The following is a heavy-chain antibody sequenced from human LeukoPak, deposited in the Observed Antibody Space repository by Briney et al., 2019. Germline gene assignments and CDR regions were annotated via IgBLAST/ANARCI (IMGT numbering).Heavy chain of an antibody. J-gene: IGHJ4*02. Sequence: PGGSLKLSCAASGFTFSGSAMHWVRQASGKGLKWVGRIRNKANSYATAYAASVKGRFTISRDDSKNTAYLQMNSLKTEDTAVYYCTREDGSGSYYSSFVYWGQGTLVTVSS. CDR2: IRNKANSYAT. V-gene: IGHV3-73*01. CDR1: GFTFSGSA. D-gene: IGHD3-10*01. CDR3: TREDGSGSYYSSFVY.